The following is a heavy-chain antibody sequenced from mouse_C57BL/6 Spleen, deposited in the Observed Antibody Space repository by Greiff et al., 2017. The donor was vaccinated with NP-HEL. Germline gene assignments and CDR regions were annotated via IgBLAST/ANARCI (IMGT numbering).Heavy chain of an antibody. V-gene: IGHV1-47*01. Sequence: QVQLKESGAELVKPGASVKMSCKASGYTFTTYPIEWMKQNHGKSLEWIGNFHPYNDDTKYNEKFKGKATLTVEKSSSTVYLELSRLTSDDSAVYYCARGGADYAGYAMDYWGQGTSVTVSS. J-gene: IGHJ4*01. CDR2: FHPYNDDT. D-gene: IGHD2-4*01. CDR1: GYTFTTYP. CDR3: ARGGADYAGYAMDY.